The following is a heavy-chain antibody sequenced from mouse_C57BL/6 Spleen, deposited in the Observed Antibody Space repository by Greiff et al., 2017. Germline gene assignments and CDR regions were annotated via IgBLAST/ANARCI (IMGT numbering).Heavy chain of an antibody. CDR1: GYTFTSYW. V-gene: IGHV1-55*01. Sequence: QVQLQQPGAELVKPGASVKMSCKASGYTFTSYWITWVKQRPGQGLEWIGDIYPGSGSTNYNEKFKSKATLTVDTSSSTAYMQLSNLPSENSAVYYCAREEGVYGRSPFDYWGQGTTLTVSS. CDR3: AREEGVYGRSPFDY. D-gene: IGHD1-1*01. CDR2: IYPGSGST. J-gene: IGHJ2*01.